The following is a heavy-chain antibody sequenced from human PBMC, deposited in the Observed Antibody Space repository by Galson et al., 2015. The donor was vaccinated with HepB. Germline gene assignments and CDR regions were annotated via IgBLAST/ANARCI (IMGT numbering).Heavy chain of an antibody. Sequence: PALVKPTQTLTLTCTFSGFSLSTSGMCASWIRQPPGKALEWLARIDWDDDKYYSTSLKTRLTISKDTSKNQVVLTMTNMDPVDTATYYCARIGCTDHYSSSWHYFDYWGQGTLVTVSS. J-gene: IGHJ4*02. CDR2: IDWDDDK. CDR3: ARIGCTDHYSSSWHYFDY. CDR1: GFSLSTSGMC. V-gene: IGHV2-70*11. D-gene: IGHD6-13*01.